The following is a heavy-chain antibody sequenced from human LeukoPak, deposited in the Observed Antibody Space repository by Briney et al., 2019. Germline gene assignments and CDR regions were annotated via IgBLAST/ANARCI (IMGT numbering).Heavy chain of an antibody. CDR1: GFTFSSHL. CDR2: IDSDGSKT. V-gene: IGHV3-74*01. CDR3: ARALLAPYYFDY. D-gene: IGHD2/OR15-2a*01. Sequence: GGSLRLSCVASGFTFSSHLMHWVRQVPGKGLVWVSRIDSDGSKTDYADSVKGRFTFSRDNARNTLYLQMNSLRAEDTAVYYCARALLAPYYFDYWGQGALVTVSS. J-gene: IGHJ4*02.